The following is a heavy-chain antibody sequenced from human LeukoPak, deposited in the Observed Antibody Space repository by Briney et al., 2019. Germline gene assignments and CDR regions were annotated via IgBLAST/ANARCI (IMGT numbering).Heavy chain of an antibody. D-gene: IGHD3-22*01. V-gene: IGHV2-5*01. Sequence: SGPTLLQPTPTLTLTFTFSGFSLHTRGGSGGWSRQPPGKALEWLALSYWNDDKHYSPSLKSRLTITKDSSKNQVVLTMTNMDPVDTATYYCAQGKYYYKSSAGYNWFDPWGQGTLVTVSS. CDR3: AQGKYYYKSSAGYNWFDP. CDR1: GFSLHTRGGS. J-gene: IGHJ5*02. CDR2: SYWNDDK.